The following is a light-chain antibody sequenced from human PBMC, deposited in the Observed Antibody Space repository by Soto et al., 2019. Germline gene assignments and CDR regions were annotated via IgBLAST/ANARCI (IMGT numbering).Light chain of an antibody. V-gene: IGLV2-14*01. J-gene: IGLJ1*01. Sequence: QSALTQPASVSGSPGQSITISCTGTSSDVGGYNFVSWYQQNPGKAPKFMIYEVSNRPSGVSNRFSGSKSGNTASLTISGLQAEDEAEYYCSSYTSSSTDVFGTGTKVTVL. CDR2: EVS. CDR3: SSYTSSSTDV. CDR1: SSDVGGYNF.